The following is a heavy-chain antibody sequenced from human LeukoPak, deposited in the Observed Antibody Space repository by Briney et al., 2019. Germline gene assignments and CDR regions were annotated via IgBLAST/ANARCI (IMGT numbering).Heavy chain of an antibody. D-gene: IGHD3-10*01. CDR3: ARVTMVRGVIGSDY. J-gene: IGHJ4*02. V-gene: IGHV4-39*07. CDR1: GGSISSSSYY. CDR2: IYYSGST. Sequence: SETLSLTCTVSGGSISSSSYYWGWIRQPPGKGLEWIGSIYYSGSTYYSPSLKSRVTISVDTSKNQFSLKLSSVTAADTAVYYCARVTMVRGVIGSDYWGQGTLVTVSS.